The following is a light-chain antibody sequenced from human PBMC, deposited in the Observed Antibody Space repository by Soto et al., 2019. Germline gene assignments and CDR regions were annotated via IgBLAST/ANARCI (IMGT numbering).Light chain of an antibody. CDR3: QQYNSDSKT. V-gene: IGKV1-5*01. CDR2: DAS. J-gene: IGKJ4*01. CDR1: QSISSW. Sequence: DIQMTQSPSTLSASVGDRVTITCRASQSISSWLAWYQQKPGKAPKLLIYDASSLESGVPSRFSGSGSGTEFTLTISSLQPDDFAAYYCQQYNSDSKTFGGGTKVEIK.